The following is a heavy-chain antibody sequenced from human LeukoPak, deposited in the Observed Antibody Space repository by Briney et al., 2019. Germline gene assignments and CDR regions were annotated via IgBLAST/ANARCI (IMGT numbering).Heavy chain of an antibody. Sequence: GGSLRLSCAASGFTFSSYWMSWVRQAPGRGLEWVANIKQDGSEKYYVDSVKGRFTISRDNAKNSPYLQMNSLRAEDTAVYYCARSQWELLDFDYWGQGTLVTVSS. CDR2: IKQDGSEK. D-gene: IGHD1-26*01. CDR3: ARSQWELLDFDY. V-gene: IGHV3-7*01. CDR1: GFTFSSYW. J-gene: IGHJ4*02.